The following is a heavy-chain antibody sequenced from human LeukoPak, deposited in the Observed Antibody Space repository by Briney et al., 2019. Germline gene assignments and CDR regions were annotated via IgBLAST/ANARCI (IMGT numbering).Heavy chain of an antibody. D-gene: IGHD4-11*01. J-gene: IGHJ6*02. CDR2: ISYDGSNK. CDR1: GFTFSSYG. Sequence: PGGSLRLSCAASGFTFSSYGMHWVRQAPGKGLEWVAVISYDGSNKYYADSVKGRFTISRDNSKNTLYLQMNSLRAEDTAVYYCAKDALSAKWMTLQKSYGMDVWGQGTTVTVSS. V-gene: IGHV3-30*18. CDR3: AKDALSAKWMTLQKSYGMDV.